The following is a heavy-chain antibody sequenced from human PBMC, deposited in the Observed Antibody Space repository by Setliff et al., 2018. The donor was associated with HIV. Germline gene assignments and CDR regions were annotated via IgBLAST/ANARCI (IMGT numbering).Heavy chain of an antibody. Sequence: PGGSLRLSCTTSGFTFGDYAMTWVRQAPGKGLEWLGFIRRQTYGGETEYAASVKGRFTVSRDDSKSIAYLQINSLKTEDTAVYYCTTGLYCGGDCLDTFDMWGQGTMVTVS. CDR3: TTGLYCGGDCLDTFDM. V-gene: IGHV3-49*04. D-gene: IGHD2-21*02. CDR2: IRRQTYGGET. J-gene: IGHJ3*02. CDR1: GFTFGDYA.